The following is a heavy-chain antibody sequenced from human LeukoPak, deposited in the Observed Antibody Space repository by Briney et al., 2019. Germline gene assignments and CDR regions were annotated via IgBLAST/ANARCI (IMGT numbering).Heavy chain of an antibody. Sequence: GGSLRLSCAASGFTFSSYAMSWVRQAPGKGLEWVSSISSSSSYIYYADSVKGRFTTSRDNAKNSLYLQMNSLRAEDTAVYYCARDGANSSGYYPFDYWGQGTLVTVSS. D-gene: IGHD3-22*01. CDR3: ARDGANSSGYYPFDY. V-gene: IGHV3-21*01. J-gene: IGHJ4*02. CDR2: ISSSSSYI. CDR1: GFTFSSYA.